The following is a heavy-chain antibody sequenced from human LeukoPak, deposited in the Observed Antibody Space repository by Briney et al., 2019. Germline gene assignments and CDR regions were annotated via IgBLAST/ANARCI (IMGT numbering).Heavy chain of an antibody. D-gene: IGHD6-19*01. CDR2: MNPNSANT. CDR3: ARASRSSGWYLGAFDI. V-gene: IGHV1-8*01. J-gene: IGHJ3*02. CDR1: GYTFTNYD. Sequence: EASVKVSCKASGYTFTNYDINWVRQATGQGLEWMGWMNPNSANTGYAQKFQGRVTMTRDTPISTAYMELSGLTSDDTAVYYCARASRSSGWYLGAFDIWGQGTMVTVSS.